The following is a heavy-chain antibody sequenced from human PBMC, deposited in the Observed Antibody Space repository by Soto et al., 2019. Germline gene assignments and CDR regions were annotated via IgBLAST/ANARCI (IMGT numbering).Heavy chain of an antibody. V-gene: IGHV6-1*01. CDR3: ASSSGSSWDYYSYYYMVV. CDR2: TYYRSKWYN. D-gene: IGHD6-6*01. CDR1: GDSVSSNSAA. J-gene: IGHJ6*03. Sequence: PSQTLSLTCAISGDSVSSNSAAWNWIRQSPSRGLEWLGRTYYRSKWYNDYAVSVKSRITINPDTSKNQFSLQLNSVTPEDTAVYYCASSSGSSWDYYSYYYMVVWGKGTTVSVSS.